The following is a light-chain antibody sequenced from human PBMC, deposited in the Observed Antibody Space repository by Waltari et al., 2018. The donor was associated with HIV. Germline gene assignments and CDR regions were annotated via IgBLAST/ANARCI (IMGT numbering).Light chain of an antibody. CDR2: MND. J-gene: IGLJ2*01. CDR1: GSNIGSYS. Sequence: QSVVTQSPSASGIPGHSVTISCSGSGSNIGSYSVTWYNPFPGTAPQLLIYMNDPRPSGFPGQFSGSQSGTSASLAISGLQYDDEADDYCAVWDDSLGGAVFGGGTKLTVL. V-gene: IGLV1-47*01. CDR3: AVWDDSLGGAV.